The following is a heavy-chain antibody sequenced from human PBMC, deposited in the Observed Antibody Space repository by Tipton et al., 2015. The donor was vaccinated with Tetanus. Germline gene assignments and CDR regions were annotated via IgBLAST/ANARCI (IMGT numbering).Heavy chain of an antibody. D-gene: IGHD3-22*01. CDR3: ARDQTVAYYDSSGYSSTYYYYGMDV. CDR2: IYTSGST. J-gene: IGHJ6*02. CDR1: GGSISSYY. V-gene: IGHV4-4*07. Sequence: TLSLTCTVSGGSISSYYWSWIRQPAGKGLEWIGRIYTSGSTNYNPSLKSRVTMSVDTSKNQFSLMLSSVTAADTAVYYCARDQTVAYYDSSGYSSTYYYYGMDVWGQGTTVTVSS.